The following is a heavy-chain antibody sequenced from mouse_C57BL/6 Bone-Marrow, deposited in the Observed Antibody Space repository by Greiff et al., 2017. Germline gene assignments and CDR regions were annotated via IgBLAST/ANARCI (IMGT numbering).Heavy chain of an antibody. CDR3: ARHGCYDGYYVGFAY. Sequence: VQLQQPGAELVKPGASVKLSCKASGYTFTEYTIHWVKQRSGQGLEWIGWFYPGSGSTQYNEKFKDKATLTADKSSGTVYMELSRLTSEDSAVYFCARHGCYDGYYVGFAYWGQGTLVTVSA. CDR1: GYTFTEYT. D-gene: IGHD2-3*01. J-gene: IGHJ3*01. CDR2: FYPGSGST. V-gene: IGHV1-62-2*01.